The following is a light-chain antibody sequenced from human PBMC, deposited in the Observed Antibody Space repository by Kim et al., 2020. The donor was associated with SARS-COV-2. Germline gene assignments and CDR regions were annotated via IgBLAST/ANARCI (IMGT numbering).Light chain of an antibody. Sequence: SSELTQPPSVSVSPGQTASITCSGDKLGDKYACWYQQKQGQSPVLATYHDSKRPSGIPERFSGSHSGNTATLTISGTQAMDEADQYAQAWGSSTYV. V-gene: IGLV3-1*01. CDR3: QAWGSSTYV. CDR2: HDS. CDR1: KLGDKY. J-gene: IGLJ1*01.